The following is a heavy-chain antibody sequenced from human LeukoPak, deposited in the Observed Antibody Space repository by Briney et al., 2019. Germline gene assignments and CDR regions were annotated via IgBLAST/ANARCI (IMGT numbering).Heavy chain of an antibody. D-gene: IGHD6-19*01. CDR1: GGSISSYY. V-gene: IGHV4-59*01. Sequence: SETLSLTCTVSGGSISSYYWSWIRQPPGKGLEWIGYIYYSGITNYNPSLKSRVTISLGTSKNQFSLKLSSVTAADTAVYYCAMTNSSGLTYPWGQGTLVTVSS. CDR2: IYYSGIT. CDR3: AMTNSSGLTYP. J-gene: IGHJ5*02.